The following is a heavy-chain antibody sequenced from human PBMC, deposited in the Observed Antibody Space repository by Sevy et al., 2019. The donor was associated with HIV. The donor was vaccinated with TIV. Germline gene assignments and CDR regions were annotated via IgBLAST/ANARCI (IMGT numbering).Heavy chain of an antibody. CDR3: AREQTYYDFWSGYYFVRDWFDP. CDR2: IYYSGST. V-gene: IGHV4-31*03. D-gene: IGHD3-3*01. J-gene: IGHJ5*02. Sequence: SETLSLTCTVSGGSISSGGYYWSWIRQHPGKGLEWIGYIYYSGSTYYNPSLKSRFTISVDTSKNQFSLKLSSVTAADTAVYYCAREQTYYDFWSGYYFVRDWFDPWGQGTLVTVSS. CDR1: GGSISSGGYY.